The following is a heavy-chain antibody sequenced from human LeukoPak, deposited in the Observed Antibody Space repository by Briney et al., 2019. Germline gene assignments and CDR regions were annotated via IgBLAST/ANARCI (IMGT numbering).Heavy chain of an antibody. CDR2: IYYSGST. Sequence: SQTLSLTCTVSGGSISSGGYYWSWIRQRPGKGLEWIGYIYYSGSTYYNPSLKSRVTISVDTSKNQFSLKLSSVTAADTAVYYCARDAYYYDSSGYYALDYWGQGTLVTVSS. CDR1: GGSISSGGYY. D-gene: IGHD3-22*01. CDR3: ARDAYYYDSSGYYALDY. V-gene: IGHV4-31*03. J-gene: IGHJ4*02.